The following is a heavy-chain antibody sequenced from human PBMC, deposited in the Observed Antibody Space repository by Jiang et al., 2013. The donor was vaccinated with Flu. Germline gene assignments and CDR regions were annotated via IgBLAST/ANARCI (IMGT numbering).Heavy chain of an antibody. CDR1: GGTFSSYA. D-gene: IGHD3-10*01. V-gene: IGHV1-69*01. Sequence: EVKKPGSSVKVSCKASGGTFSSYAISWVRQAPGQGLEWMGGIIPIFGTANYAQKFQGRVTITADESTSTAYMELSSLRSEDTAVYYCARSVVRGHYYYYGMDVWGQGTTVTVSS. J-gene: IGHJ6*02. CDR3: ARSVVRGHYYYYGMDV. CDR2: IIPIFGTA.